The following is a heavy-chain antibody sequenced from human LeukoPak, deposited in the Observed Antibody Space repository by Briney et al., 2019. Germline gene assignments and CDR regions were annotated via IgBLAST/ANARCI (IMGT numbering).Heavy chain of an antibody. D-gene: IGHD5-12*01. CDR1: GYTFTGPY. J-gene: IGHJ4*02. Sequence: ASVKVSCKASGYTFTGPYIHWVRQAPGQGLEWMGWINPNSGDTNYAQNFQGRVTMTRDTSISTAYMDLSRLTSEDTAIYYCASGYKFDFWGQGTLVTVSS. CDR3: ASGYKFDF. V-gene: IGHV1-2*02. CDR2: INPNSGDT.